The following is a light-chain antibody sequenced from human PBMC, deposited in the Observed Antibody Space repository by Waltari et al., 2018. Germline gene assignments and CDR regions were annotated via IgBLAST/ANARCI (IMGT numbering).Light chain of an antibody. Sequence: EIVLTQSPATLSLSRGEGATLSCRASQSVYNYLVWYQQKPGQAPRLLIYDTSNRATGIPARFSGSGSGTDFTLTISSLEPEDFAVYYCQQRSAWPGTFGQGTKLDIK. CDR2: DTS. CDR1: QSVYNY. J-gene: IGKJ2*02. V-gene: IGKV3-11*01. CDR3: QQRSAWPGT.